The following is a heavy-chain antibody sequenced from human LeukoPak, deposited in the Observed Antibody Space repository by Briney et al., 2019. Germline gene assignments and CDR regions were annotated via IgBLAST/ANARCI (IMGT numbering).Heavy chain of an antibody. J-gene: IGHJ4*02. Sequence: GGSLRLSCAASGFTFSGSAMHWVRQASGKGLEWVGRIRSKANSYATAYAASVKGRFTISRDDSKNTAYLQMNSLKTEDTAVYYCTRLRYSGYDSPFDYWGQGTLVTVSS. CDR2: IRSKANSYAT. D-gene: IGHD5-12*01. CDR1: GFTFSGSA. CDR3: TRLRYSGYDSPFDY. V-gene: IGHV3-73*01.